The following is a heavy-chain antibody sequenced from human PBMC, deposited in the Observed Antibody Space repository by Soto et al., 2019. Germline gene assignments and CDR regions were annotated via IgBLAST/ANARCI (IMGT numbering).Heavy chain of an antibody. CDR2: ISYDGSNK. J-gene: IGHJ4*02. V-gene: IGHV3-30*18. CDR1: GFTFSSYG. D-gene: IGHD3-16*02. CDR3: AKDHYDYVWGSYRYDGGGDY. Sequence: QVQLVESGGGVVQPGRSLRLSCAASGFTFSSYGMHWVRQAPGKGLEWVAVISYDGSNKYYADSVKGRFTISRDNSKNPLYLQMNSLRAEDTAVYYCAKDHYDYVWGSYRYDGGGDYWGQGTLVTVSS.